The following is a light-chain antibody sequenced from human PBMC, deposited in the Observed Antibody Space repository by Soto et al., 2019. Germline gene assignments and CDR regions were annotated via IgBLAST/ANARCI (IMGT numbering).Light chain of an antibody. CDR3: QHPW. V-gene: IGKV3-20*01. CDR1: QCVSSSY. Sequence: EMVLTQSPGTLSVSPGEIATLSCMASQCVSSSYLAWYQHQPGQAPRLLIYAASSTATGIPDRFGGSGSRTDFTLTISRLEPEDFAVYYCQHPWFGQGTKVDI. CDR2: AAS. J-gene: IGKJ1*01.